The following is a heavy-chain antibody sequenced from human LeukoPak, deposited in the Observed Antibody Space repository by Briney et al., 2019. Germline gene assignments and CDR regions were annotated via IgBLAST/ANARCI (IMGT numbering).Heavy chain of an antibody. CDR1: GFSFDDYA. J-gene: IGHJ4*02. CDR2: ISWNSGSL. D-gene: IGHD3-10*01. V-gene: IGHV3-9*01. Sequence: QPGRSLRLSCAASGFSFDDYAMHWVRQAPGKGLEWVSGISWNSGSLDYVDSVKGRFTISRDNAKNSLYLQMNSLRAEDTAVYYCARDMVRGFFDYWGQGTLVTVSS. CDR3: ARDMVRGFFDY.